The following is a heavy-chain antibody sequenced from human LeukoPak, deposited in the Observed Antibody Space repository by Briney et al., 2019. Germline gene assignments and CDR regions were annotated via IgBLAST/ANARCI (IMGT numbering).Heavy chain of an antibody. J-gene: IGHJ4*02. D-gene: IGHD3-3*01. CDR3: ARDHEWSWDY. Sequence: GGSLRLSCTVSGVPFSIYGLHWVRQAPGRGLEWVAFLRSDGRDKYYADSVKGRFTSSRDSSKNTVYPQLSSLRTEDTAVYYCARDHEWSWDYWGQGTLVIVSS. CDR1: GVPFSIYG. V-gene: IGHV3-30*02. CDR2: LRSDGRDK.